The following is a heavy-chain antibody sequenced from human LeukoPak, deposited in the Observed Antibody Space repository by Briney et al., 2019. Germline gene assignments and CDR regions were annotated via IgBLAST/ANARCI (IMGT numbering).Heavy chain of an antibody. CDR3: AREVGTIGYYYYYMDV. Sequence: SGGSLRLSCAASGFTFDEYGMSWVRQAPGQGLEWVSGINWNGDKTGYSDSVKGRFTISRDNAKNSLYLQMNSLKVEDTALYYCAREVGTIGYYYYYMDVWGKGTTVAVSS. CDR1: GFTFDEYG. V-gene: IGHV3-20*04. J-gene: IGHJ6*03. CDR2: INWNGDKT. D-gene: IGHD1-14*01.